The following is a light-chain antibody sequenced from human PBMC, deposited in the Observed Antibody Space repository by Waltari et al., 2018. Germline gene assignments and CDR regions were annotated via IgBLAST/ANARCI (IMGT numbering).Light chain of an antibody. CDR2: DAS. CDR1: QDISNY. CDR3: QQSYSTPWT. J-gene: IGKJ1*01. Sequence: DIQMTQSPSSLSASVGDRVTITCQASQDISNYLNWFQQKPGKAPKLLIYDASNLETGVPSRFSGSGSGTHFTFTISSLQPEDIATYYCQQSYSTPWTFGQGTKVEMK. V-gene: IGKV1-33*01.